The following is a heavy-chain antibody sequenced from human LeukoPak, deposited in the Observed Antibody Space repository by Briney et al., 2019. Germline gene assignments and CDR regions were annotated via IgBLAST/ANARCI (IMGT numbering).Heavy chain of an antibody. CDR2: IKSKTDGGTT. D-gene: IGHD2-15*01. CDR3: TTLYCSGGSCYN. J-gene: IGHJ4*02. CDR1: GFTFSNAW. Sequence: GGSLRLSCAASGFTFSNAWMSWVRQAPGKGLEWVGRIKSKTDGGTTDYAAPVKGRFTISRDDSKNTLYLQMNSLKTEDTAVYYCTTLYCSGGSCYNWGQGTLVTVSS. V-gene: IGHV3-15*01.